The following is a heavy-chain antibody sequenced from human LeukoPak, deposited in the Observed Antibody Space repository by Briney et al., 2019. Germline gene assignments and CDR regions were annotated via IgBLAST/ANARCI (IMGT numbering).Heavy chain of an antibody. CDR1: GYTFTGYY. CDR3: ARAAAAANRYYYYYMDV. CDR2: INPNSGGT. Sequence: ASVKVSCKASGYTFTGYYMHWVRQAPGQGLEWMGWINPNSGGTNYAQKFQGRVTMTRDTSISTAYMELSRLRSDDTAVYYCARAAAAANRYYYYYMDVWGKGTTVTVSS. J-gene: IGHJ6*03. V-gene: IGHV1-2*02. D-gene: IGHD6-13*01.